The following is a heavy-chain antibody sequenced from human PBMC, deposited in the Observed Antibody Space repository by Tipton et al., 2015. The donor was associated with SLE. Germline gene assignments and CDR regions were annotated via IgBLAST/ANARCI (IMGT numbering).Heavy chain of an antibody. V-gene: IGHV3-53*05. Sequence: SLRLSCAASAFSVSAYHMTWVRQAPGKGLEWVSVSYIGGGGTGYADSVKGRFTISRDSSENTLYLQMNSLRAEDTAVYYCASLERYSGYDWHFDYWGQVTLVTVSS. CDR1: AFSVSAYH. J-gene: IGHJ4*02. CDR3: ASLERYSGYDWHFDY. D-gene: IGHD5-12*01. CDR2: SYIGGGGT.